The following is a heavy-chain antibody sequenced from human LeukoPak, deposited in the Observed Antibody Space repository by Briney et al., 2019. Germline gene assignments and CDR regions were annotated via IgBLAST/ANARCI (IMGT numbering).Heavy chain of an antibody. V-gene: IGHV1-18*01. D-gene: IGHD3-3*01. CDR1: GYTFTTYG. CDR2: ISAYNGNT. CDR3: ARVPIELRFLEWLFWFDP. J-gene: IGHJ5*02. Sequence: VASVKVSCKASGYTFTTYGISWVRQAPGQGLQWMGWISAYNGNTNYAQKLQDRVTMTTDTSTSTAYMELRSLRSDDTAVYYCARVPIELRFLEWLFWFDPWGQGTLVTVSS.